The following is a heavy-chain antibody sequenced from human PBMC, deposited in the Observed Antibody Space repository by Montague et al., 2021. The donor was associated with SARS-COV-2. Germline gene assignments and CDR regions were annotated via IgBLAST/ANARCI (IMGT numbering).Heavy chain of an antibody. CDR3: ARAHADSVYHFWSGSVTSTSLDV. Sequence: SLRLSCAASGFTFSSHDMHWVRQSPGKGLQWVSAIGTAGDTYYEGSMEGRFTISREDAKSSLSLQMTSLTAGDTAVYYCARAHADSVYHFWSGSVTSTSLDVWGKGTAVTVSS. CDR1: GFTFSSHD. D-gene: IGHD3-3*01. J-gene: IGHJ6*04. V-gene: IGHV3-13*01. CDR2: IGTAGDT.